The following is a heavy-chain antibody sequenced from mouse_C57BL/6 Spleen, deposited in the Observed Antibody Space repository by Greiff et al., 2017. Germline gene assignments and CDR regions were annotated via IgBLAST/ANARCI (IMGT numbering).Heavy chain of an antibody. Sequence: EVQVVESEGGLVQPGSSMKLSCTASGFTFSDYYMAWVRQVPEKGLEWVANINYDGSSTYYLDSLKSRFIISRDNAKNILYLQLSIRKSEDTATKYCVRRIYYYGSSGYWYCEVWGTGTTVTVSA. D-gene: IGHD1-1*01. CDR2: INYDGSST. V-gene: IGHV5-16*01. CDR1: GFTFSDYY. J-gene: IGHJ1*03. CDR3: VRRIYYYGSSGYWYCEV.